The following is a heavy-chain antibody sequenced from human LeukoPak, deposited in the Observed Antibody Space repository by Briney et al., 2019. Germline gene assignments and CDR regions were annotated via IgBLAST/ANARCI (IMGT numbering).Heavy chain of an antibody. V-gene: IGHV1-46*01. J-gene: IGHJ4*02. CDR3: ATGQKYYYDSSGYVLPFDY. D-gene: IGHD3-22*01. CDR1: GYTFTSYY. CDR2: INPSGGST. Sequence: ASVKVSCKASGYTFTSYYMHWVRQAPGQGLEWMGIINPSGGSTSYAQKFQGRVTMTEDTSTDTAYMELSSLRSEDTAVYYCATGQKYYYDSSGYVLPFDYWGQGTLVTVSS.